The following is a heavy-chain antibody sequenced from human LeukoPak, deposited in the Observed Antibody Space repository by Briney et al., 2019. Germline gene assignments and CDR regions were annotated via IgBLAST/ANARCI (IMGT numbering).Heavy chain of an antibody. CDR3: ARDAPQVPAAGVLAS. D-gene: IGHD6-13*01. Sequence: RGSLRLSRAASAFTVSDNYMSWDRPAQGKGLEWDSVLDSGGYTYHADAVKGQFTFSRDISKNTLYLQMNGLRTEDTAMYYCARDAPQVPAAGVLASWGQGTLVTVSS. V-gene: IGHV3-53*01. CDR2: LDSGGYT. J-gene: IGHJ5*02. CDR1: AFTVSDNY.